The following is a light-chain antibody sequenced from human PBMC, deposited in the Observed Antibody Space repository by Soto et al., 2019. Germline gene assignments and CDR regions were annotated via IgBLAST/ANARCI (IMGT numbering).Light chain of an antibody. CDR3: QQYGSTHT. CDR2: GAS. V-gene: IGKV3-20*01. CDR1: QSVSSNY. Sequence: EIVLTQSPGTLSLSPGERATLSCRASQSVSSNYLAWYQQKPGQAPRLLIYGASIRATGIPDRFSGSGSGTDFTLTITRLEPEDFAVYYCQQYGSTHTFGGGTKVEIK. J-gene: IGKJ4*01.